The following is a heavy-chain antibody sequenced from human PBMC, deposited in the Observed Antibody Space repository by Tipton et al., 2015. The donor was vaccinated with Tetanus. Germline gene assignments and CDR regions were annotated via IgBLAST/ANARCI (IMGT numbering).Heavy chain of an antibody. CDR2: INNSGGNK. CDR3: AKEVTDITAAGIGAFDM. V-gene: IGHV3-23*01. Sequence: SLRLSCVASGFPFSNYAMSWVRQAPGKGLEWVAGINNSGGNKYFADSVKGRFTISRDNSKNTLYLQMNSLRAEDTAVYYCAKEVTDITAAGIGAFDMWGQGTMVTVSS. CDR1: GFPFSNYA. D-gene: IGHD6-13*01. J-gene: IGHJ3*02.